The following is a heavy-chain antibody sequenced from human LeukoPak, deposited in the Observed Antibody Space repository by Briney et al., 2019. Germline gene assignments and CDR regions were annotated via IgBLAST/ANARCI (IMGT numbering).Heavy chain of an antibody. D-gene: IGHD1-1*01. CDR1: GYPFTHYG. CDR3: ARSLGQWNDLDY. CDR2: FSGYNGNT. V-gene: IGHV1-18*01. Sequence: GASVKVSCKVSGYPFTHYGITWVRQAPGQGLEWLGWFSGYNGNTYYAQRVQGRVTMTTDTPSSTGYLELRSLRSDDTAVYYCARSLGQWNDLDYWGQGTMVIVSS. J-gene: IGHJ4*02.